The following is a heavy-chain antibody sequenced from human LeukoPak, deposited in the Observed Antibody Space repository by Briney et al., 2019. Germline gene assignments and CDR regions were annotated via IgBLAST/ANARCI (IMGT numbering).Heavy chain of an antibody. CDR2: IRYDGSEK. J-gene: IGHJ5*02. CDR1: GFTFGNYA. CDR3: AKDNPIEEVPGLGPGS. V-gene: IGHV3-30*02. Sequence: GGSLRLSCVGSGFTFGNYAMNWVRQAPDKGLEWVAFIRYDGSEKFYADSVKGRFTSSRDNSKNTVYLQMNGLRGEDTAVYYCAKDNPIEEVPGLGPGSWGQGTLVTVSS. D-gene: IGHD2-2*01.